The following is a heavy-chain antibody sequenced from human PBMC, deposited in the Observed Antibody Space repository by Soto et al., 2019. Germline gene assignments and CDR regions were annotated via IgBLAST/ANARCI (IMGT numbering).Heavy chain of an antibody. J-gene: IGHJ4*02. CDR1: GYTFASYG. CDR2: ISGYNGDT. CDR3: ARGGRGVTLYFDY. V-gene: IGHV1-18*01. Sequence: QVQLVQSGAEVKKAGASVKVSGKASGYTFASYGISWVRLAPGQGLEWMGWISGYNGDTNYAQKLQDRVTMTTDTSTSTVYMELRSLRSDDTAVYYCARGGRGVTLYFDYWGQGTLVTASS. D-gene: IGHD3-10*01.